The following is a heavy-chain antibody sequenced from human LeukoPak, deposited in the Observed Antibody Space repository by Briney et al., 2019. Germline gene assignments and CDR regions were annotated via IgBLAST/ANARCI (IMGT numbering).Heavy chain of an antibody. CDR1: GGSISSYY. CDR2: IYYSGST. V-gene: IGHV4-59*01. CDR3: ARSSEGRYYYDSSGFSYYYYYMDV. Sequence: SETLSLTCTVSGGSISSYYWSWIRQPPGKGLEWIEYIYYSGSTYYNPSLRSRVTISVDTSKNQFSLKLSSVTAADTAVYYCARSSEGRYYYDSSGFSYYYYYMDVWGKGTTVTISS. J-gene: IGHJ6*03. D-gene: IGHD3-22*01.